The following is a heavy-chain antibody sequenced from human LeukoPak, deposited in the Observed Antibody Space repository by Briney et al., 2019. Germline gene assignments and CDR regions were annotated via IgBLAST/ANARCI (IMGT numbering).Heavy chain of an antibody. CDR2: ISYDGSNK. V-gene: IGHV3-30*04. J-gene: IGHJ6*02. CDR1: GFTFSSYA. Sequence: GGSLRPSCAASGFTFSSYAMHWVRQAPGKGLEWVAVISYDGSNKYYADSVKGRFTISRDNSKNTLYLQMNSLRAEDTAVYYCARDKSCMDVWGQGTTVTVSS. CDR3: ARDKSCMDV.